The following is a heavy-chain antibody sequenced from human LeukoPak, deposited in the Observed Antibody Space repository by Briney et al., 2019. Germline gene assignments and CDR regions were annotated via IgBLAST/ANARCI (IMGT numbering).Heavy chain of an antibody. CDR2: INQDGSEK. J-gene: IGHJ4*02. D-gene: IGHD3-3*01. Sequence: PGGSLRLSCVASGFILSSLWMSWVRQAPGKGLEWVANINQDGSEKYYVDSVKGRFTISRDNAKNSLYLQMNSLRAEDTAVYYCARVDFWSGYYLPTYAFDYWGQGTLVTVSS. CDR3: ARVDFWSGYYLPTYAFDY. V-gene: IGHV3-7*01. CDR1: GFILSSLW.